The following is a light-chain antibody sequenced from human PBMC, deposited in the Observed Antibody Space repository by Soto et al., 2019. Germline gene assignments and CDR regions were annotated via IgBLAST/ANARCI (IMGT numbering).Light chain of an antibody. CDR1: QSVSGN. Sequence: EIVMTQSPATLSVSPGERATLSCRASQSVSGNLAWYQQKPGHAPRLLIFGASTRATGIPARFSGSGSGTEFTLTISSLQSEDFAVYYCQQYNNWPPLTFGGGTKVEIK. CDR3: QQYNNWPPLT. V-gene: IGKV3-15*01. CDR2: GAS. J-gene: IGKJ4*01.